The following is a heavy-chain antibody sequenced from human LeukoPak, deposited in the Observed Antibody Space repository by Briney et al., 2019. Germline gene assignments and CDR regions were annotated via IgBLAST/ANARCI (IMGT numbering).Heavy chain of an antibody. CDR2: FNHSGST. CDR1: GGSFSGYY. D-gene: IGHD3-10*01. J-gene: IGHJ5*02. CDR3: ARQTMVRGVIISLPGWFDP. V-gene: IGHV4-34*01. Sequence: SETLSLTCAVYGGSFSGYYWSWIRQPPGKGLEWIGEFNHSGSTNYNPSLKSRVTISVDTSKNQFSLKLSSVTAADTAVYYCARQTMVRGVIISLPGWFDPWGQGTLVTVSS.